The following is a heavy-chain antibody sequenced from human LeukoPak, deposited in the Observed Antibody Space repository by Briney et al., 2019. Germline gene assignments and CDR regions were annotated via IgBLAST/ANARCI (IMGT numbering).Heavy chain of an antibody. CDR1: GYTFASYW. V-gene: IGHV5-51*01. D-gene: IGHD6-13*01. Sequence: GESLKISCKGPGYTFASYWVAWVRQIPGKGLEWMGIIYPDDSDIRYSPSFQGQVTISADKSISTAYLKWSSLKASDTGIYYCARGIGAVLNWFDPWGQGTLVTVSS. CDR2: IYPDDSDI. J-gene: IGHJ5*02. CDR3: ARGIGAVLNWFDP.